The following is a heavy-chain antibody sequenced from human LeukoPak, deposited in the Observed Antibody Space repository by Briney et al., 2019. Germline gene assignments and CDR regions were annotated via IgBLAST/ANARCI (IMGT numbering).Heavy chain of an antibody. CDR3: ARDPGDDFVVPGDP. Sequence: ASVKVSCKASGYTFTSYAMNWVRQAPGQGLEWIGWINTNTGNPTYAQGFTGRFVFSLDTSVSTTYLQISSLKAEDTAVYYCARDPGDDFVVPGDPWGQGTLVTVSS. J-gene: IGHJ5*02. CDR2: INTNTGNP. V-gene: IGHV7-4-1*02. D-gene: IGHD2-2*01. CDR1: GYTFTSYA.